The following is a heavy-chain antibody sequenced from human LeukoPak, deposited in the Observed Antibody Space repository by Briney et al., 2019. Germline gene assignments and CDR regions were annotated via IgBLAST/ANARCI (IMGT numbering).Heavy chain of an antibody. CDR1: GDSITDYY. D-gene: IGHD2-15*01. CDR3: ARVSGRCSGGSCYSPAFDI. CDR2: IYYSGST. J-gene: IGHJ3*02. V-gene: IGHV4-59*01. Sequence: VKPSETLSLTCNVSGDSITDYYWSWIRQPPGKGLEWIGYIYYSGSTNYNPSLKSRVTISVDTSKNQFSLKLSSVTAADTAVYYCARVSGRCSGGSCYSPAFDIWGQGTMVTASS.